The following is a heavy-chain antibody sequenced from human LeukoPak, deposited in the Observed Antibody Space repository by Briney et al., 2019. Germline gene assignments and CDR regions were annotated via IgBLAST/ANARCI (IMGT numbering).Heavy chain of an antibody. V-gene: IGHV4-39*07. CDR2: IYYSGST. J-gene: IGHJ5*02. CDR1: GGSISSSSYY. D-gene: IGHD6-13*01. CDR3: ARDREIAAAGNVWFDP. Sequence: PSETLSLTCTVSGGSISSSSYYWGWIRQPPGKGLEWIGSIYYSGSTYYNPSLKSRVTISVDTSKNQFSLKLSSVTAADTAVYYCARDREIAAAGNVWFDPWGQGTLVTVSS.